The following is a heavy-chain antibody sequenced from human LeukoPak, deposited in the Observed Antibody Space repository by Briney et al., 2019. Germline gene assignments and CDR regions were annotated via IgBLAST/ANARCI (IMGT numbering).Heavy chain of an antibody. V-gene: IGHV3-23*01. CDR3: AKDTHRVVVPAGYIDV. J-gene: IGHJ6*03. CDR1: GFTFSSYA. D-gene: IGHD2-2*01. Sequence: GGYLRLSCAASGFTFSSYAMSWVRQAPGKGLEWVSAISGSGGSTYYADSVKGRFTISRDNSKNTLYLQMNSLRAYDTAVYYCAKDTHRVVVPAGYIDVWGKGTPVTVSS. CDR2: ISGSGGST.